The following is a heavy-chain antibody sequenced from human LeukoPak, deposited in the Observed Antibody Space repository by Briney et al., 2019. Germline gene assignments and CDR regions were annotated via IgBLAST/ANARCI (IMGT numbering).Heavy chain of an antibody. D-gene: IGHD5-18*01. V-gene: IGHV4-30-4*01. J-gene: IGHJ4*02. CDR2: IYYSGST. CDR1: GGSSSSGDYY. Sequence: SQTLSLTCTVSGGSSSSGDYYWSWIRQPPGKGLEWIGYIYYSGSTYYNPSLKSRVTISVDTSKNQFSLKLSSVTAADTAVYYCARVAQLWLLDYWGQGTLVTVSS. CDR3: ARVAQLWLLDY.